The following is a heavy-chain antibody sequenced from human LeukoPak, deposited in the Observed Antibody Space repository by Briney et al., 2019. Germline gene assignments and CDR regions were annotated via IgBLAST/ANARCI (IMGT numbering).Heavy chain of an antibody. J-gene: IGHJ4*02. CDR3: ASRTGYTGSWSAFDY. Sequence: GGSLRLSCTASTLTLNNYWMSWVRQAPGKGLEWVANIKQDGSEKYHVDSVKGRFTISRDNAKNSLYLQMNSLRAEDTAVYYCASRTGYTGSWSAFDYWGQGTLVTVSS. CDR2: IKQDGSEK. V-gene: IGHV3-7*05. CDR1: TLTLNNYW. D-gene: IGHD6-13*01.